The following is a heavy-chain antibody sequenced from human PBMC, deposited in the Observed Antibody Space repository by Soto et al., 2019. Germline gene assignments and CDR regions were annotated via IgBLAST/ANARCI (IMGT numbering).Heavy chain of an antibody. CDR2: IYYSGST. D-gene: IGHD3-10*01. Sequence: QVQLQESGPGLVKPSQTLSLTCTISGGSITSGEYYWSWLRQPPGKGLEWIGYIYYSGSTYYNPSFKSRVTISVDTSKNQFSLKLSSVTAADTAGYYCARVIPYYYGSGTHGYFDYCGQGTLVTVSS. V-gene: IGHV4-30-4*01. CDR3: ARVIPYYYGSGTHGYFDY. CDR1: GGSITSGEYY. J-gene: IGHJ4*02.